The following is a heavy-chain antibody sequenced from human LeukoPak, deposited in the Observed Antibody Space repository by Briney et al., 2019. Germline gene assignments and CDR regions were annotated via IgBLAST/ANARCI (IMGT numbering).Heavy chain of an antibody. J-gene: IGHJ3*02. V-gene: IGHV4-59*01. CDR2: IYYSGST. D-gene: IGHD3-22*01. CDR1: GGSISSYY. Sequence: SETLSLTCTVSGGSISSYYWSWIRQPPRKGLEWIGYIYYSGSTNYNPSLKSRVTISVDTSKNQFSLKLSSVTAADTAVHYCARDYDSSGYYYHPVAFDIWGQGTMVTVSS. CDR3: ARDYDSSGYYYHPVAFDI.